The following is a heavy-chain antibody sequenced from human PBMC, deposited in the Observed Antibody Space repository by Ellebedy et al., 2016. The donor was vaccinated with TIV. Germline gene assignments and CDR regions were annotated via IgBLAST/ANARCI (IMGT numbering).Heavy chain of an antibody. J-gene: IGHJ5*02. Sequence: GESLKISCAASEFTFSSYWIHWVRQTPGKGLVWVSRISPDGRGTSYADSVKGRFTISRDNAKNTMYLQMNSLRAEDTAVYYCARDDWGPAGPWGQGTLVTVSS. D-gene: IGHD3-9*01. CDR1: EFTFSSYW. CDR3: ARDDWGPAGP. V-gene: IGHV3-74*01. CDR2: ISPDGRGT.